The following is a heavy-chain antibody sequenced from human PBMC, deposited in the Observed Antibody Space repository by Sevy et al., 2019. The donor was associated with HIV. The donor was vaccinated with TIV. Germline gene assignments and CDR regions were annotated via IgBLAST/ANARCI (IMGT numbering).Heavy chain of an antibody. CDR3: AKSYYYDSSGYHPVAFDI. V-gene: IGHV3-23*01. CDR1: GFTVSSNY. Sequence: GGSLRLSCAASGFTVSSNYMSWVRQAPGKGLEWVSAISGSGGSTYYADSVKGRFTISRDNSKNTLYLQMNSLRAEDTAVYYCAKSYYYDSSGYHPVAFDIWGQGTMVTVSS. CDR2: ISGSGGST. D-gene: IGHD3-22*01. J-gene: IGHJ3*02.